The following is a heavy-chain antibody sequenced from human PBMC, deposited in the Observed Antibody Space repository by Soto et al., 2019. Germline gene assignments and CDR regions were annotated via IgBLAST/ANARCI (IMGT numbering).Heavy chain of an antibody. Sequence: QALLVESGGGVVQPGRSLSLSCAASGFTYNSYGMHWVRQAPGKGLEWVARVSDDGSKTYYADSVKGRFTVSRDNYKNTLYLQMNSLRPEDTALYYCAKAFCGDECFFPEGYDYGMDVWGQGTTVTVSS. CDR2: VSDDGSKT. J-gene: IGHJ6*02. D-gene: IGHD2-21*01. CDR3: AKAFCGDECFFPEGYDYGMDV. CDR1: GFTYNSYG. V-gene: IGHV3-30*18.